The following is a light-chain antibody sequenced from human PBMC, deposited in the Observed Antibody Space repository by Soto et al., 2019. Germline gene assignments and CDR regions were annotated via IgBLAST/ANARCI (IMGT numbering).Light chain of an antibody. V-gene: IGKV3-11*01. J-gene: IGKJ3*01. CDR3: QQRSDWPPLFT. CDR1: QSISTY. CDR2: DAS. Sequence: EIVLTQSPATLSLSPGERATLSCRASQSISTYLAWYQQRPGQAPRLLIHDASKRATGIPARFSGSGSGTDVTLTISNLEPEDFAFYYCQQRSDWPPLFTFGPGTKLDVK.